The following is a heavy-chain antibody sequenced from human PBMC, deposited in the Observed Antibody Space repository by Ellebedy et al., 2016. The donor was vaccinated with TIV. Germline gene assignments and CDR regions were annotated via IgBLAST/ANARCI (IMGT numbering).Heavy chain of an antibody. CDR2: ISYSSDIT. CDR3: ANIWYGRSADDFDI. V-gene: IGHV3-23*01. D-gene: IGHD1-14*01. CDR1: GFAFSGYA. Sequence: GESLKISCAASGFAFSGYAMSWVRQAPGKGLEWVSSISYSSDITHYADSVKGRFTISRDNSKNTLYLQMNSLRAEDTAVYYCANIWYGRSADDFDIWGQGTRVIVSS. J-gene: IGHJ3*02.